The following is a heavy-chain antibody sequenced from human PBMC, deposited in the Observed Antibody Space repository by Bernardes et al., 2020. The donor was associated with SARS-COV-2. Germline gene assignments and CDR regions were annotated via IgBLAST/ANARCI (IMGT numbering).Heavy chain of an antibody. J-gene: IGHJ6*02. CDR3: ARLMWPTHDGYSMDV. CDR1: GFTFYAFW. D-gene: IGHD2-21*02. CDR2: IKTDGSEK. V-gene: IGHV3-7*03. Sequence: GGSLRLSCAGSGFTFYAFWMTWVRQAPGKGLEWVASIKTDGSEKDYVSSVKGRFTISRDNGENSLFLQMDSLRAEDTAVYYCARLMWPTHDGYSMDVWGQGTTVIVSS.